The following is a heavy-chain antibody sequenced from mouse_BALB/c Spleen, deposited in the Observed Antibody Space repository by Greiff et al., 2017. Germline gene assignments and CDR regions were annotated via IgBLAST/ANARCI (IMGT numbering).Heavy chain of an antibody. Sequence: EVKLVESGGGLVQPGGSMKLSCVASGFTFSNYWMNWVRQSPEKGLEWVAEIRLKSNNYATHYAESVKGRFTISRDDSKSSVYLQMNNLRAEDTGIYYCTRRGLYWYFDVWGAGTTVTVSS. CDR1: GFTFSNYW. V-gene: IGHV6-6*02. CDR2: IRLKSNNYAT. CDR3: TRRGLYWYFDV. J-gene: IGHJ1*01.